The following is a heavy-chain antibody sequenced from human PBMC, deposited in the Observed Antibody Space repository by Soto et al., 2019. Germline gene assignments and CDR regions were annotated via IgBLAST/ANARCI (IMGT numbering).Heavy chain of an antibody. J-gene: IGHJ4*02. CDR3: AHAGHYDVLIFAH. CDR1: GFSLSTSSLC. V-gene: IGHV2-5*08. CDR2: IYWDDDK. D-gene: IGHD3-3*01. Sequence: GPELVNPKRTLTLTCAFSGFSLSTSSLCVLWIRQPPGKALEWLALIYWDDDKRYSPSLKNRRAISKDTSRNQVVLTITNMDPVETSSYFCAHAGHYDVLIFAHWGPGTQVTFSP.